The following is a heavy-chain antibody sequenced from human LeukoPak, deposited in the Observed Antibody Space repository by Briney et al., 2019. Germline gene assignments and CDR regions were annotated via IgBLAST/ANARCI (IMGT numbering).Heavy chain of an antibody. V-gene: IGHV4-34*01. CDR2: INHSGST. Sequence: PSETLSLTCAVYGGSFSGYYWSWIRQPPGKGLEWIGEINHSGSTNYNPSLKSRVTISVDTSKNQFSLKLSSVTAADTAVYYCARRVLRYFDWTDYYYGMGVWGQGTTVTVSS. D-gene: IGHD3-9*01. CDR3: ARRVLRYFDWTDYYYGMGV. J-gene: IGHJ6*02. CDR1: GGSFSGYY.